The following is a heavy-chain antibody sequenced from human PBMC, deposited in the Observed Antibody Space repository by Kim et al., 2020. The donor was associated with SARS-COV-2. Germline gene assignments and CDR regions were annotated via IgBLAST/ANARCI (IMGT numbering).Heavy chain of an antibody. CDR1: GGSFSSYC. CDR3: ARGRAGVVPSPILGIGPHYDYYAIAL. J-gene: IGHJ6*02. V-gene: IGHV4-34*01. CDR2: INTYHSGST. D-gene: IGHD2-2*02. Sequence: SETLSLTCAVFGGSFSSYCWSWIRQPPGKGLEWVGEINTYHSGSTKYNASLKSRVTISVDTSKNQFSLKLSSVTAADTALYYCARGRAGVVPSPILGIGPHYDYYAIALWGQGTTVTVSS.